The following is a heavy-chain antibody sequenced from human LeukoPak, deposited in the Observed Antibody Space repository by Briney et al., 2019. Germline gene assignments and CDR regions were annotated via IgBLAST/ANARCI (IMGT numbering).Heavy chain of an antibody. D-gene: IGHD2-15*01. V-gene: IGHV3-33*01. CDR3: ARGYCSGGSCYSNDY. J-gene: IGHJ4*02. Sequence: GRSLRLSCAASGFTFSSYGVHWVRQAPGKGLEWVAVIWYDGSNKYYADSVKGRFTISRDNSKNTLYLQMNSLRAEDTAVYYCARGYCSGGSCYSNDYWGQGTLVTVSS. CDR1: GFTFSSYG. CDR2: IWYDGSNK.